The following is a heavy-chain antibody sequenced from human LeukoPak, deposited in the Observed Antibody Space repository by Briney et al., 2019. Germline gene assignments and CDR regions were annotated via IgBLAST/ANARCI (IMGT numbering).Heavy chain of an antibody. V-gene: IGHV4-59*08. D-gene: IGHD6-13*01. J-gene: IGHJ4*02. CDR1: GGSISNYY. CDR3: ARVGTDLEIAAAGIEYYFDY. CDR2: IYYSGST. Sequence: SETLSLTCTVSGGSISNYYWSWIRQPPGKGLEWIGYIYYSGSTNYNPSLKSRVTISVDTSKNQFSLKLSSVTAADTAVYYCARVGTDLEIAAAGIEYYFDYWGQGTLVTVSS.